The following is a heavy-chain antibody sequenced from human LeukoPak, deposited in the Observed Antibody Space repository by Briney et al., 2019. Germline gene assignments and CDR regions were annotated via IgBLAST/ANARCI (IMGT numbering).Heavy chain of an antibody. CDR2: ISGSGSAT. CDR3: ATEWFTGTSLHHIY. V-gene: IGHV3-23*01. Sequence: LPGGSLRLSCAASGFTFSSYAMSWVRQAPGKGLEWVSFISGSGSATNYADSVKGRFTISRDNSKNTLSLLLSSLRAEDTAVYYCATEWFTGTSLHHIYWGQGTLVTVSS. D-gene: IGHD3-3*01. CDR1: GFTFSSYA. J-gene: IGHJ4*02.